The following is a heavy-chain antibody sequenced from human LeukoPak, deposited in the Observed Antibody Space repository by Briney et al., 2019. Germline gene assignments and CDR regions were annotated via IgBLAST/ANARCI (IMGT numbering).Heavy chain of an antibody. J-gene: IGHJ4*02. Sequence: PSETLSLTCTVSGGSISSYYWSWIRQPPGKGLEWIGYIYTSGSTNYNPSLKSRVTISVDTSKNQFSLKLSSVTAADTAVYYCARGYDFWSGYHFDYWGQGTLVTVS. CDR2: IYTSGST. CDR1: GGSISSYY. CDR3: ARGYDFWSGYHFDY. V-gene: IGHV4-4*09. D-gene: IGHD3-3*01.